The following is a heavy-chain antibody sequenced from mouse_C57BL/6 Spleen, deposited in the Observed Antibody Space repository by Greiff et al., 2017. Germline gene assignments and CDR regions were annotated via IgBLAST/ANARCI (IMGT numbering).Heavy chain of an antibody. CDR1: GYTFTSYW. CDR3: AREYGRGFDV. CDR2: IHPNSGST. J-gene: IGHJ1*03. Sequence: QVQLQQPGAELVKPGASVKLSCKASGYTFTSYWMHWVKQRPGQGLEWIGMIHPNSGSTHYNETFTSKATLAVDKSSSTASMQLRSLTSEDSAVYYCAREYGRGFDVGGTGTTVSVSS. D-gene: IGHD1-1*01. V-gene: IGHV1-64*01.